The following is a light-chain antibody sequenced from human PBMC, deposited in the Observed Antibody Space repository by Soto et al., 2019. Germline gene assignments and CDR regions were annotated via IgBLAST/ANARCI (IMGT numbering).Light chain of an antibody. CDR3: QQYYSYRRT. CDR2: AAS. J-gene: IGKJ1*01. CDR1: QYITSY. V-gene: IGKV1-8*01. Sequence: AIRMTQSPSSLSASTGDRVTITCRASQYITSYLAWYQQKPGKAPKLLIYAASTLQSGVPSRFSGSGSGTDFTLTIPCLQSEDFATYYCQQYYSYRRTFGQETKVEIK.